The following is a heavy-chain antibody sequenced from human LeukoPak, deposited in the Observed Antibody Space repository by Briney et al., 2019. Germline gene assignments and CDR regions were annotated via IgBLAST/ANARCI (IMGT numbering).Heavy chain of an antibody. Sequence: PSETLSLTCSVFGGSISNFYWSWIRQPPGKGLEWIGYIHYSGSTNYNPSLKSRVTISVDTSKYQFSLKLTSVTAEDTAVYYCARALYSGYDYWGQGTLVTVSS. J-gene: IGHJ4*02. CDR2: IHYSGST. CDR1: GGSISNFY. D-gene: IGHD5-12*01. V-gene: IGHV4-59*01. CDR3: ARALYSGYDY.